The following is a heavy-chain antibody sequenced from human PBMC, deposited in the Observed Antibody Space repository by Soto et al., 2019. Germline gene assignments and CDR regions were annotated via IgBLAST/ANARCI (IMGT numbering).Heavy chain of an antibody. Sequence: GASVKVSCKASGGTFSSYAISWVRQAPGQGLEWMGGIIPIFGTANYAQEFQGRVTITADESTGTAYMELSSLRSEDTAVYYCAREDRSSSPDYYYYYGMDVWGQGTTVTVSS. V-gene: IGHV1-69*13. CDR2: IIPIFGTA. J-gene: IGHJ6*02. CDR3: AREDRSSSPDYYYYYGMDV. CDR1: GGTFSSYA. D-gene: IGHD6-6*01.